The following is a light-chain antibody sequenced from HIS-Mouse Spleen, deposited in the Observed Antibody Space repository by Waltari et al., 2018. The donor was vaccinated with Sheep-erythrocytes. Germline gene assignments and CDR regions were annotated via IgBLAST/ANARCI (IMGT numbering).Light chain of an antibody. Sequence: SYELTQPPSVSVSPGQTASIPCSGYKLGDKYACWYHQKPGQSPVLVIYQDSKRPSGIPERFSGSNSGNTATLTISGTQAMDEADYYCQAWDSSTVVFGGGTKLTVL. J-gene: IGLJ2*01. CDR1: KLGDKY. CDR3: QAWDSSTVV. V-gene: IGLV3-1*01. CDR2: QDS.